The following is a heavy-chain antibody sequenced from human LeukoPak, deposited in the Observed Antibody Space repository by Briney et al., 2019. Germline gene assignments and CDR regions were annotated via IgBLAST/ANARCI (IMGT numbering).Heavy chain of an antibody. Sequence: GGSLRLSCAASGFTFSGYGIHWVRRAPGKGLEWVAVIWSDRSNKYYADSVKGRFTISRDNSRKTLYLQMNSLRVDDTAVYYCVRASGSFDYWGQGTLVTVSS. CDR1: GFTFSGYG. D-gene: IGHD3-10*01. V-gene: IGHV3-33*01. CDR3: VRASGSFDY. J-gene: IGHJ4*02. CDR2: IWSDRSNK.